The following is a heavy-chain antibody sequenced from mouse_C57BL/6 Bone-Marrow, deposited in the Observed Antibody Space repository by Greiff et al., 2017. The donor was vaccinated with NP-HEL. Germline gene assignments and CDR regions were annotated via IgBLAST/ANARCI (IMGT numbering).Heavy chain of an antibody. CDR2: IYPRSGNT. J-gene: IGHJ2*01. D-gene: IGHD4-1*01. CDR1: GYTFTSYG. V-gene: IGHV1-81*01. Sequence: VQLQQSGAELARPGASVKLSCKASGYTFTSYGISWVKQRTGQGLEWIGEIYPRSGNTYYNEKFKGKATLTADKSSSTAYMELRSLTSEDSAGYFCARSLGLKYYVDYWGQGTTLTVSS. CDR3: ARSLGLKYYVDY.